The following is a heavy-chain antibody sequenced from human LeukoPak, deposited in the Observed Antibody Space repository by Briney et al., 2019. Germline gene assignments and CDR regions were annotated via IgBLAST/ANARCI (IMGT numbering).Heavy chain of an antibody. CDR1: GGTFSSYA. CDR2: IIPIFGTA. J-gene: IGHJ3*02. V-gene: IGHV1-69*05. CDR3: ARDSGITTHAFDI. D-gene: IGHD3-16*01. Sequence: ASVKVSCKASGGTFSSYAISWVRQAPGRGLEWMGGIIPIFGTANYAQKFQGRVTITTDESTSTDYMELNSLRSEDTDVYYCARDSGITTHAFDIWGQGTMVTVSS.